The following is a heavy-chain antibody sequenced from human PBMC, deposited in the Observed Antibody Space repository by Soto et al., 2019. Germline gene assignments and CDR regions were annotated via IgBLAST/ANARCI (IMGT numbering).Heavy chain of an antibody. CDR2: IWYDGSNK. CDR3: ERDEPELGIVDY. Sequence: GGSLRLSCAASGFTFSSYGMHWVRQAPGKGLEWVAGIWYDGSNKYYADSVKGRFTISRDNSKNTLYLQMNSLRAEDTAVYYCERDEPELGIVDYWGQGTLVTVS. D-gene: IGHD7-27*01. V-gene: IGHV3-33*01. J-gene: IGHJ4*02. CDR1: GFTFSSYG.